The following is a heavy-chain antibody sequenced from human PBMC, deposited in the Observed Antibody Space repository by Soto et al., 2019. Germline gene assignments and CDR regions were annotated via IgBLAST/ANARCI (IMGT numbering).Heavy chain of an antibody. V-gene: IGHV3-73*01. D-gene: IGHD2-2*01. CDR3: TASMPWDYYGMDV. CDR2: IRSKANNYAT. J-gene: IGHJ6*02. Sequence: EVQLVESGGGLVQPGGSLKLSCAASGFAFSGSAIHWVRQASGKGLEWLGRIRSKANNYATPYAASVRGRFTISRDDSRNTAYLQMNSLKTEDMAVYYCTASMPWDYYGMDVLGQGTAVTVCS. CDR1: GFAFSGSA.